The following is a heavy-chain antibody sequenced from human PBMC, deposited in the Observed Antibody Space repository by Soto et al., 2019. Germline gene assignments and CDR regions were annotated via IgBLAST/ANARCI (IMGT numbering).Heavy chain of an antibody. CDR3: AKSPVGGIVVVPDAFDI. CDR2: ISGSGGST. V-gene: IGHV3-23*01. Sequence: GGSLRLSCAASGFTFSSYAMSWVRQAPGKGLEWVSAISGSGGSTYYADSVKGRFTISRDNSKNTLYLQMNSLRAEDTAVYYGAKSPVGGIVVVPDAFDIWGQGTMVTVSS. D-gene: IGHD3-22*01. J-gene: IGHJ3*02. CDR1: GFTFSSYA.